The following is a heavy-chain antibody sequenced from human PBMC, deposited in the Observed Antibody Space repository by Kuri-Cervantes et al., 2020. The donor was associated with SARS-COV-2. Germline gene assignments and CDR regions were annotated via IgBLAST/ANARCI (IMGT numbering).Heavy chain of an antibody. CDR3: ARSGRVVPAASFDP. CDR1: GFIFSDYG. Sequence: GGSLRLSCAASGFIFSDYGMHWVRQAPGKGLEWVAFIRYDGSNKYYADSVKGRFTISRDNSKNTLYLQMNSLRAEDTAVYYCARSGRVVPAASFDPWGQGTLVTVSS. V-gene: IGHV3-30*02. CDR2: IRYDGSNK. D-gene: IGHD2-2*01. J-gene: IGHJ5*02.